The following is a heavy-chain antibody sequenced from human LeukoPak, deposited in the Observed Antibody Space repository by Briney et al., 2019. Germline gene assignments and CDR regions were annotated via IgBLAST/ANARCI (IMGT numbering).Heavy chain of an antibody. Sequence: ASVKVSCKASGGTFSSYAISWVRQAPGQGLEWMGRIIPILGIANYAQKFQGRVTITADKSTSTAYMELSSLRSEDTAVYYYARPLACSSTSCYYYYGMDVWGQGTTVTVSS. CDR2: IIPILGIA. V-gene: IGHV1-69*04. CDR3: ARPLACSSTSCYYYYGMDV. CDR1: GGTFSSYA. J-gene: IGHJ6*02. D-gene: IGHD2-2*01.